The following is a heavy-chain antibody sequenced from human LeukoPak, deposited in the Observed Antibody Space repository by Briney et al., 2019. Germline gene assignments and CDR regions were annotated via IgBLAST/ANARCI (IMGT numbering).Heavy chain of an antibody. V-gene: IGHV1-69*05. Sequence: EASVKVSCKASGGTFSSYAISWVRQAPGQGLEWMGGIIPIFGTANYAQKFQGRVTITTDESTSTAYMELSSLRSEDTAVYYCARVRIAVRTGGYFDYWGQGTLVTVSS. J-gene: IGHJ4*02. CDR3: ARVRIAVRTGGYFDY. CDR1: GGTFSSYA. D-gene: IGHD3-10*01. CDR2: IIPIFGTA.